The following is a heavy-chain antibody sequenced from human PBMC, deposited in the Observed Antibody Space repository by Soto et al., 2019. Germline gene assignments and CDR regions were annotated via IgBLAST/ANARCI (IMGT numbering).Heavy chain of an antibody. CDR2: IDPSDSYT. V-gene: IGHV5-10-1*01. CDR1: GYSFTSYW. J-gene: IGHJ5*02. D-gene: IGHD2-2*01. CDR3: ARHGGLSCSSTSCAGFDP. Sequence: GESLKISCKGSGYSFTSYWISWVRQMPGKGLEWMGRIDPSDSYTNYSPSFQGRVTISADKSISTAYLQWSSLKASDTAMYYCARHGGLSCSSTSCAGFDPWGQGTLVTVSS.